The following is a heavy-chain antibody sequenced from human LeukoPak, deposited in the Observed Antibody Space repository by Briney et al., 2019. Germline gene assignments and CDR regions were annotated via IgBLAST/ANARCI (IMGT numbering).Heavy chain of an antibody. D-gene: IGHD6-13*01. V-gene: IGHV4-38-2*01. CDR1: GYSISSGYY. J-gene: IGHJ4*02. Sequence: KASETLSLTCAVSGYSISSGYYWGWIRQPPGKGLEWIGSIYHSGSTYYNPSLKSRVTISVDTSKNQFSLKLSSVTAADTAVYYCAGQPTIAAAGFRFDYWGQGTLVTVSS. CDR3: AGQPTIAAAGFRFDY. CDR2: IYHSGST.